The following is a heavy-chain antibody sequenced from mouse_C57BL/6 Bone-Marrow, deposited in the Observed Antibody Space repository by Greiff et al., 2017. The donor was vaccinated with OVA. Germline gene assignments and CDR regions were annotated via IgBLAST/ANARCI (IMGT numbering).Heavy chain of an antibody. D-gene: IGHD2-4*01. CDR1: GFTFTDYY. J-gene: IGHJ1*03. Sequence: EVQLVESGGGLVQPGGSLSLSCAASGFTFTDYYMSWVRQPPGKALEWLGFIRNKANGYTTEYSASVKGRFTISRDNSQSILYLQMNALRAEDSATYYCARYDYDVDWYFDVWGTGTTVTVSS. V-gene: IGHV7-3*01. CDR2: IRNKANGYTT. CDR3: ARYDYDVDWYFDV.